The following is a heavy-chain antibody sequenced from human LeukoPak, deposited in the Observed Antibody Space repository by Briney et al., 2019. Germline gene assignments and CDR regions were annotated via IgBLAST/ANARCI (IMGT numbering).Heavy chain of an antibody. J-gene: IGHJ6*03. D-gene: IGHD4-17*01. Sequence: GGSLRLSCAASGFAFSNAWMSWVRQAPGKGLEWVGRIKSKTDGGTTDYAAPVKGRFTISRDDSKNTLYLQMNSLKTEDTAVYYCTLDYGDYVPCYYYYYMDVWGKGTTVTVSS. CDR1: GFAFSNAW. CDR3: TLDYGDYVPCYYYYYMDV. CDR2: IKSKTDGGTT. V-gene: IGHV3-15*01.